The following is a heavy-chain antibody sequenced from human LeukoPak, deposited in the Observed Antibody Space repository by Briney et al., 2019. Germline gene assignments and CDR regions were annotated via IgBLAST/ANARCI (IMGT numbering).Heavy chain of an antibody. Sequence: ASVKVSCKASGYTFTGYDMHWVRQAPGQGLEWMGWINPNSGGTSYAQRFQGRVTVTRDTSSSTAYMEVNSLRSDDTAVYYCIVAGTTFHYLDYWGQGSLVTVSS. V-gene: IGHV1-2*02. D-gene: IGHD6-19*01. CDR2: INPNSGGT. J-gene: IGHJ4*02. CDR3: IVAGTTFHYLDY. CDR1: GYTFTGYD.